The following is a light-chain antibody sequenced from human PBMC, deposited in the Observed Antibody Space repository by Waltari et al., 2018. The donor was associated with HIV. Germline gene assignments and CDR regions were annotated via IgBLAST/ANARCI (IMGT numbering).Light chain of an antibody. CDR1: SSDVRGYNY. V-gene: IGLV2-14*01. Sequence: QSALTPPASVSGSPGQSITISCTGTSSDVRGYNYVSWSQQYPDKAPKPMIYEVSNRPSGASNRFSGSKSGNTASLTISGLQAEDEADYYCSSYTSSSTWLFGGGTKLTVL. J-gene: IGLJ3*02. CDR3: SSYTSSSTWL. CDR2: EVS.